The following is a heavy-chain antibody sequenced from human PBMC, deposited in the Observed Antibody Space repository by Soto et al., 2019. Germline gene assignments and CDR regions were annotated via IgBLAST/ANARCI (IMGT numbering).Heavy chain of an antibody. CDR2: ISANGQGI. CDR1: GFTFSTYA. Sequence: GGSLRLSCAASGFTFSTYALSWVRQAPGKGLEWVSAISANGQGIYYADSVRGRFTISRDNSKNTIFLHMDSLRAEDTAVYYCAKDRNYPRDQFHYWGQGISVTVSS. V-gene: IGHV3-23*01. CDR3: AKDRNYPRDQFHY. J-gene: IGHJ4*02. D-gene: IGHD1-7*01.